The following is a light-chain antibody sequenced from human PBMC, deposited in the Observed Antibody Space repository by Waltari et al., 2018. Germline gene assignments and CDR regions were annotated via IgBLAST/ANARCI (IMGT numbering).Light chain of an antibody. CDR1: SPNVGGTH. J-gene: IGLJ2*01. CDR2: KNK. Sequence: QPVLTQPPSVSAAAGQTVTISCSGSSPNVGGTHLHWYKHLPRTAPRRLIYKNKIRPSGIPDRFSGSKSGTSATLGITGLQTGDEADYYCGTWDSSLSVVVFGGGTKLTVL. V-gene: IGLV1-51*02. CDR3: GTWDSSLSVVV.